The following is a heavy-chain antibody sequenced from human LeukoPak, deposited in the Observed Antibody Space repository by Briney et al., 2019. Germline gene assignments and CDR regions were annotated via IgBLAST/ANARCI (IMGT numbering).Heavy chain of an antibody. Sequence: SETLSLTCTVSGYSISSGYYWGWIRQPPGKGLEWIGSIYHSGSTYYNPSLKSRVTISVDTSKNLFSLKLSSVTAADTAVYYCAREGADTAMILGDYWGQGTLVTVSS. D-gene: IGHD5-18*01. V-gene: IGHV4-38-2*02. CDR3: AREGADTAMILGDY. CDR2: IYHSGST. CDR1: GYSISSGYY. J-gene: IGHJ4*02.